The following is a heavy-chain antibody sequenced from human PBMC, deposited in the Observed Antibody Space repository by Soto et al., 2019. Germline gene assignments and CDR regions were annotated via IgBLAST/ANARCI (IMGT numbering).Heavy chain of an antibody. Sequence: LRLSCAASGFTFSSYGMHWVRQAPGKGLEWVAVISYDGSNKYYADSVKGRFTISRDNSKNTLYLQMNSLRAEDTAVYYCAKEGQWLDLDYWGQGTLVTVSS. V-gene: IGHV3-30*18. J-gene: IGHJ4*02. CDR2: ISYDGSNK. D-gene: IGHD6-19*01. CDR1: GFTFSSYG. CDR3: AKEGQWLDLDY.